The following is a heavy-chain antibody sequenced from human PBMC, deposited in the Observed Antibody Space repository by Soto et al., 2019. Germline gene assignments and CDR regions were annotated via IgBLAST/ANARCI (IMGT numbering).Heavy chain of an antibody. CDR2: IYYSGST. V-gene: IGHV4-39*01. CDR3: ARHDFPGSTDV. J-gene: IGHJ6*02. Sequence: SETLSLTCTVSGGSISSSSYYWGWIRQPPGKGLEWIGSIYYSGSTYYNPSLKSRVTISVDTSKNQFSLKLSSVTAADTAVYYCARHDFPGSTDVWGQGTTVTGSS. CDR1: GGSISSSSYY. D-gene: IGHD2-21*02.